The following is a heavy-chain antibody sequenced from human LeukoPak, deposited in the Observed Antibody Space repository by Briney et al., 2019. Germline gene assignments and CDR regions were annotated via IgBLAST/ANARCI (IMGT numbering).Heavy chain of an antibody. Sequence: GRSLRLSCAASGFTFDDYAMHWVRQAPGKGLEWVSGISWNSGSIGYADSVKGRFTISRDNAKNSLYLQMNSLRAEDTALYYCAKGPLRYFDWYIDYWGQGTLVTVSS. CDR3: AKGPLRYFDWYIDY. V-gene: IGHV3-9*01. J-gene: IGHJ4*02. CDR2: ISWNSGSI. D-gene: IGHD3-9*01. CDR1: GFTFDDYA.